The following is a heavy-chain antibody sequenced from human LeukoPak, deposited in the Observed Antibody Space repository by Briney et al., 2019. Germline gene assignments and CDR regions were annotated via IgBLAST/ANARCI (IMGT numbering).Heavy chain of an antibody. D-gene: IGHD2-2*01. V-gene: IGHV3-23*01. CDR2: ISGSGGST. CDR3: AKVVAGRYCSSTSCAYYYYYMDV. J-gene: IGHJ6*03. CDR1: GFTFSSYA. Sequence: GGSLRLSCAASGFTFSSYAMSWVRQAPGKGLEWVSAISGSGGSTYYADSVKGRFTISRDNSKNTLYLQMNSLRAEDTAVYYCAKVVAGRYCSSTSCAYYYYYMDVWGKGTTVTVFS.